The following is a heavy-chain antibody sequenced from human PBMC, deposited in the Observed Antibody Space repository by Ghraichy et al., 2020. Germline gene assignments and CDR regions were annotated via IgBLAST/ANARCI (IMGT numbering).Heavy chain of an antibody. CDR3: ARYGSGSDYAY. Sequence: GESLNISCAASGFTFSSYAMSWVRQAPGKGLEWVSAISGSGSSTYYADSVNGRFTISRDNSKNTLYLQMNSLRAEDTAVYYCARYGSGSDYAYWGQGTLVTVSS. D-gene: IGHD3-10*01. V-gene: IGHV3-23*01. CDR2: ISGSGSST. J-gene: IGHJ4*02. CDR1: GFTFSSYA.